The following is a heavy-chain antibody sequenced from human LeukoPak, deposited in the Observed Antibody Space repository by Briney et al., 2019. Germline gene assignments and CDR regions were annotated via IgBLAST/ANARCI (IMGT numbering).Heavy chain of an antibody. CDR1: GFTFTSHA. CDR3: ARGSMSLDY. V-gene: IGHV3-23*01. Sequence: PGGSLRLSCAATGFTFTSHAMSWVRQAPGKGLEWVSGIGGSGGSTYYADSVKGRFTISRDNAKNSLYLQMNSLRAEDTAVYYCARGSMSLDYWGQGTLVTVSS. D-gene: IGHD2/OR15-2a*01. CDR2: IGGSGGST. J-gene: IGHJ4*02.